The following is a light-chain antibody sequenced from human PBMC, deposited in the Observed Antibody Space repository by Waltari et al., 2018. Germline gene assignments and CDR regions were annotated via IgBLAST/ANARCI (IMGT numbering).Light chain of an antibody. V-gene: IGLV4-69*01. CDR2: VNSDGSH. CDR3: QTGGHGTWV. J-gene: IGLJ3*02. CDR1: SWHSSNV. Sequence: QLVLTQSPSASASLGASVKLTCTLSSWHSSNVIAWHQQQPEKGPRYLMKVNSDGSHSKGDEIPDRFSGSSSGAERYLTISSLQYEDEADYYCQTGGHGTWVFGGGTKLTVL.